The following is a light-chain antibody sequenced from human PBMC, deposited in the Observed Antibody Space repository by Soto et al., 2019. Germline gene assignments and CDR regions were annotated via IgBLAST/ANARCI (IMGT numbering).Light chain of an antibody. CDR3: AAWDVTLNGPV. J-gene: IGLJ2*01. V-gene: IGLV1-44*01. Sequence: QSVLTQPPSASGTPGQRVTISCSGRSSNIGSNNVNWYQQLPGTAPKLLIYYNNQRPSGVPDRFSGSKSGTSASLAISGLQSEDEADYYCAAWDVTLNGPVFGGGTKLTVL. CDR1: SSNIGSNN. CDR2: YNN.